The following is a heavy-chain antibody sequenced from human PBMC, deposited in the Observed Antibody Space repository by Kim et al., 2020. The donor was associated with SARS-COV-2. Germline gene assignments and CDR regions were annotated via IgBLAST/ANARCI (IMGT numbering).Heavy chain of an antibody. CDR3: ARRSDYYYMDV. D-gene: IGHD2-15*01. V-gene: IGHV1-46*01. J-gene: IGHJ6*03. CDR2: T. Sequence: TSYAQKFQGRVTMTRDTSTSTVYMELSSLRSEDTAVYYCARRSDYYYMDVWGKGTTVTVSS.